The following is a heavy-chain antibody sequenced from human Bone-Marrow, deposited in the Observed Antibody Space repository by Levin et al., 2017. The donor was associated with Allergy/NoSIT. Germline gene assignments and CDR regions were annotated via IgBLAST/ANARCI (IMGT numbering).Heavy chain of an antibody. Sequence: AGGSLRLSCAASGFSFSTYEMIWVRQAPGKGLEWVSYISSSGTPIYYADSVKGRFTITRDNAENSLYLQMNSLRVEDTAVYYCASGPISDYWGQGTLVIVSS. D-gene: IGHD5-24*01. V-gene: IGHV3-48*03. CDR2: ISSSGTPI. CDR1: GFSFSTYE. J-gene: IGHJ4*02. CDR3: ASGPISDY.